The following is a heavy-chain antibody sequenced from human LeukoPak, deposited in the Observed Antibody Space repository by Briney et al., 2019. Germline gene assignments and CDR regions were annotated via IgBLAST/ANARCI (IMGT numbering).Heavy chain of an antibody. CDR1: GFSFDDYD. Sequence: AGGSLRLSCAASGFSFDDYDMAWLRQPPGKGLEWVYDIDWKGRPTSYADSVKGRFTISRDNAKNSLYLQMNSLRAEDTALYYCARVASNYDFDCWGQGTLVTVSS. CDR3: ARVASNYDFDC. V-gene: IGHV3-20*04. J-gene: IGHJ4*02. CDR2: IDWKGRPT. D-gene: IGHD4-11*01.